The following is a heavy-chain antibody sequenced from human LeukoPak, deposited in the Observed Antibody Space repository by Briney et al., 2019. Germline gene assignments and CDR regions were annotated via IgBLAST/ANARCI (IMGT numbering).Heavy chain of an antibody. J-gene: IGHJ4*02. CDR3: AKDLSPFDY. CDR2: ISGSGGST. CDR1: GFTLSSYA. V-gene: IGHV3-23*01. D-gene: IGHD2/OR15-2a*01. Sequence: GGSLRLSCAASGFTLSSYAMRWVRQAPGEGLEWVSAISGSGGSTYYADSVRGRFTISRDNSKNTLYLQMNSLRAEVTAVYYCAKDLSPFDYWGQGTLVTVSS.